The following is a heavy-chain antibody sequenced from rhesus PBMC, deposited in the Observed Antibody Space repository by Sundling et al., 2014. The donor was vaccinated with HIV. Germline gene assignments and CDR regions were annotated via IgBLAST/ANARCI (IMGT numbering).Heavy chain of an antibody. J-gene: IGHJ6*01. Sequence: QVQLRESGPGLVKPSETLSLTCAVSGGSISGNYWNWIRQPPGKGLEWIGRISGSSGSTDYNPSLKGRATISTDTSNNQFSLKLSSVTAADTAVYYCARDRIAAGRYYGLDSWGQGVVVTVSS. CDR1: GGSISGNY. D-gene: IGHD6-13*01. CDR3: ARDRIAAGRYYGLDS. CDR2: ISGSSGST. V-gene: IGHV4-173*01.